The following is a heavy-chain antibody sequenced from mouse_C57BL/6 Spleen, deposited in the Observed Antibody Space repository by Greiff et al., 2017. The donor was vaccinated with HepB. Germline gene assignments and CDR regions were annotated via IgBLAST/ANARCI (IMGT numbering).Heavy chain of an antibody. J-gene: IGHJ1*03. D-gene: IGHD1-1*01. CDR3: ARRLITTVVAKGYFDV. V-gene: IGHV1-81*01. CDR1: GYTFTSYG. CDR2: IYPRSGNT. Sequence: QVQLQQSGAELARPGASVKLSCKASGYTFTSYGISWVKQRTGQGLEWIGEIYPRSGNTYYNEKFKGMATLTADNSSSTAYMELRSLTSEDSAVYFCARRLITTVVAKGYFDVWGTGTTVTVSS.